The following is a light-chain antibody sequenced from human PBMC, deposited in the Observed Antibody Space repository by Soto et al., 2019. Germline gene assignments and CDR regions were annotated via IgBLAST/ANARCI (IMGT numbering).Light chain of an antibody. CDR3: QSYDSSLSAVV. V-gene: IGLV1-40*01. J-gene: IGLJ3*02. CDR1: SSNIGADYD. CDR2: GNS. Sequence: QSVLTQPPSVSGAPGQRVTLSCTGSSSNIGADYDVHWYQQLPGTAPKLLIYGNSNRPSGVPDRFSGSKSGTSAYLAITGLQAEDEADYYCQSYDSSLSAVVFGGGTKLTVL.